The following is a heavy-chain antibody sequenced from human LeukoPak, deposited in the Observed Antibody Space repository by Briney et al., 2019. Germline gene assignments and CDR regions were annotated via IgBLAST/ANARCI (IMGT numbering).Heavy chain of an antibody. V-gene: IGHV4-39*07. D-gene: IGHD3-10*01. CDR1: GGSISSSSYY. J-gene: IGHJ4*02. Sequence: SETLSLTCNVSGGSISSSSYYWGGIRQPPGKGLEWIGNIYYSGSTYYNPSLKSRVTISVDTSKNQFSLKLNSVTAADTAVYYCARDLGDSAYWGQGTLVTVSS. CDR3: ARDLGDSAY. CDR2: IYYSGST.